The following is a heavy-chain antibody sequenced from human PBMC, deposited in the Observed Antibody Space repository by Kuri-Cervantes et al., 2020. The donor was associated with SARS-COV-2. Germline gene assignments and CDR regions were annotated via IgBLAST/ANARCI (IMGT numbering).Heavy chain of an antibody. CDR2: IYHSGST. J-gene: IGHJ4*02. V-gene: IGHV4-30-2*01. Sequence: LRLSCTVSGGSISSGGCYWSWIRQPPGKGLEWIGYIYHSGSTYYNPSLKSRVTISVDRSKNQFSLKLSSVTAADTAVYYCARSFSSWYPDYWGQGTLVTVSS. CDR1: GGSISSGGCY. D-gene: IGHD6-13*01. CDR3: ARSFSSWYPDY.